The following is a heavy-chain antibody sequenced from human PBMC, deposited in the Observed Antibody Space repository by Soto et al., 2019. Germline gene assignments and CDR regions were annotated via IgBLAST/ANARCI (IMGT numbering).Heavy chain of an antibody. CDR2: LSATGASP. Sequence: EVQLLESGGGLVQPGGSLRLSCAASGFTFNNYAMSWVRQAPGKGLEWVSALSATGASPYYADSVRGRFTISRDNRKNTVYLQMNGLRVEDTAIYYCAKPLDTAMARSDFLDWGQGTLVTVSS. CDR1: GFTFNNYA. V-gene: IGHV3-23*01. CDR3: AKPLDTAMARSDFLD. J-gene: IGHJ4*02. D-gene: IGHD5-18*01.